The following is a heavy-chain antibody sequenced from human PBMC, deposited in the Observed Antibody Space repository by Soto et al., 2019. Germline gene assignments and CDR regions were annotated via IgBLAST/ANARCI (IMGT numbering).Heavy chain of an antibody. CDR2: IYTTVST. CDR1: GGSVTSGNNY. V-gene: IGHV4-39*07. Sequence: SETLSLTCTVSGGSVTSGNNYWSWIRQPPGKGLEWIARIYTTVSTHYNPSLKRRATISLHTSQNQFSLRLNSVTAADTAIYYCARNASGRYFDYWGPGILVTVSS. CDR3: ARNASGRYFDY. J-gene: IGHJ4*02. D-gene: IGHD6-19*01.